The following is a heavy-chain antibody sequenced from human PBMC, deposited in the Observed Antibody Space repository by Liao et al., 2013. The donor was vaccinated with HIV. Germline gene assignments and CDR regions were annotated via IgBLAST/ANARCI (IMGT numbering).Heavy chain of an antibody. Sequence: QVQLQQWGAGLLKPSETLSLTCAVYGGSFSGYYWSWIRQPPGKGLEWIGEINHRGSTNYNPSLKSRVTISLDTSKNQFSLNLSSVTAADTAVYYCARGRELRAYDYWGQGTLVTVSS. CDR2: INHRGST. D-gene: IGHD1-26*01. V-gene: IGHV4-34*01. J-gene: IGHJ4*02. CDR1: GGSFSGYY. CDR3: ARGRELRAYDY.